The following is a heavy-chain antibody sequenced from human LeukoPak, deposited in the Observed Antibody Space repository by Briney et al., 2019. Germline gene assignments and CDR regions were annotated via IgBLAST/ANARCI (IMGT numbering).Heavy chain of an antibody. D-gene: IGHD3-10*01. V-gene: IGHV3-53*01. CDR1: GFNVSENY. Sequence: LPGGSLRLSCAASGFNVSENYMSWVRQAPGKGLEWVSVIYSAGTTYYADSVRGRFTISREKSKNTLHLQMNSLRAEDTAVYFCVRDLAPLLWFGEPREVWGKGTTVTVSS. CDR3: VRDLAPLLWFGEPREV. CDR2: IYSAGTT. J-gene: IGHJ6*04.